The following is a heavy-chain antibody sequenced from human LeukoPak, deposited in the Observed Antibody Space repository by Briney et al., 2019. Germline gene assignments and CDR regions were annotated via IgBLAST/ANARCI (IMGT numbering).Heavy chain of an antibody. CDR2: IYYSGST. V-gene: IGHV4-38-2*02. D-gene: IGHD3-22*01. J-gene: IGHJ2*01. Sequence: SETLSLTCTVSGFSITTGYYRAWIRQPPGKGLEWIGYIYYSGSTNYNPSLKSRVTISVDTSKNQFSLKLSSVTAADTAVYYCARSSYDSSGYYHFYYWYFDLWGRGTLVTVSS. CDR3: ARSSYDSSGYYHFYYWYFDL. CDR1: GFSITTGYY.